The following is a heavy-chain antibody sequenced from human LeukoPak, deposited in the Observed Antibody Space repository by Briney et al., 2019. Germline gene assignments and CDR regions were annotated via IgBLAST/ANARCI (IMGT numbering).Heavy chain of an antibody. D-gene: IGHD5-12*01. CDR2: MNNGPGAT. CDR3: AKTHYDLLDV. Sequence: GGSLRLACAASGFSFSTSPMSWVRQPPGKGLEWVSAMNNGPGATFYRDSVRGRFNISRDDSKSTLYLQMNSLRAEDTGTYYCAKTHYDLLDVWGQGTTVTVSS. CDR1: GFSFSTSP. J-gene: IGHJ6*02. V-gene: IGHV3-23*01.